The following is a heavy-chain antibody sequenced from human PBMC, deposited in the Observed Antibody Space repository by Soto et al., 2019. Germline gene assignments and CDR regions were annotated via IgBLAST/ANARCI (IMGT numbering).Heavy chain of an antibody. CDR3: AKDLESCTRTIITPFDY. J-gene: IGHJ4*02. D-gene: IGHD2-2*01. V-gene: IGHV3-30*18. CDR2: ISYDGGNK. CDR1: GFTFSNYG. Sequence: GGSLRLSCAASGFTFSNYGMNWVRQAPGKGLEWVALISYDGGNKYYADSVKGRFTISRDNSKHTLYLQMNSLRADDTAVYYCAKDLESCTRTIITPFDYWGQGALVTVSS.